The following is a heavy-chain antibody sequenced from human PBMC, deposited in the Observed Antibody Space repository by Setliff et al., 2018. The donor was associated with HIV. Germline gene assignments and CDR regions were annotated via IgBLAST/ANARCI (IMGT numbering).Heavy chain of an antibody. J-gene: IGHJ6*03. CDR2: VHNSGSA. V-gene: IGHV4-59*01. Sequence: PSETLSLTCTVSGGSISNYSWSWIRQPPGKGLQYIGFVHNSGSANYNPSLKSRVTISIHTSENRFSLRLNSVTAADTAVYYCARAVSSFTAVDTFYYYSYMDVWGKGTTVTVSS. CDR3: ARAVSSFTAVDTFYYYSYMDV. D-gene: IGHD5-18*01. CDR1: GGSISNYS.